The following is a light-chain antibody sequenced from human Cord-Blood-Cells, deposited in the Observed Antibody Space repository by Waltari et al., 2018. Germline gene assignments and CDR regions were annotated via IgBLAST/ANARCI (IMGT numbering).Light chain of an antibody. CDR1: QSVLYSSNNKNY. Sequence: DIVMTQDPDSLAVSLGERATINCKSSQSVLYSSNNKNYLAWYQQKPAQPPKLLIYWASTRESGVPDRFSGSGSGTDFTLTISSLQAEDVAVYYCQQYYSTPPAFGQGTKVEIK. V-gene: IGKV4-1*01. CDR2: WAS. CDR3: QQYYSTPPA. J-gene: IGKJ1*01.